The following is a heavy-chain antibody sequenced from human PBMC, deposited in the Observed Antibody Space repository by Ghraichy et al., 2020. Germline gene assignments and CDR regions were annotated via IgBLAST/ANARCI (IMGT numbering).Heavy chain of an antibody. CDR1: GFTFSSYA. Sequence: GGSLRLSCAASGFTFSSYAMSWVRQAPGKELEWVSAISGSGGSTYYADSVKGRFTISRDNSKNTLYLQMNSLRAEDTAVYYCAKTTRYCSGGSCHNYFDYWGQGTLVTVSS. D-gene: IGHD2-15*01. J-gene: IGHJ4*02. CDR3: AKTTRYCSGGSCHNYFDY. CDR2: ISGSGGST. V-gene: IGHV3-23*01.